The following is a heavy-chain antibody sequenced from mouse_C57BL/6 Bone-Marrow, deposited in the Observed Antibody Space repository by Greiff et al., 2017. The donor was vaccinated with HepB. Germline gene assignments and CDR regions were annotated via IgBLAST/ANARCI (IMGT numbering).Heavy chain of an antibody. V-gene: IGHV1-4*01. Sequence: QVQLQQSGAELARPGASVKMSCKASGYTFTSYTMHWVKQRPGQGLEWIGYINPSGGYTKYNQKFKDKATLTADKSSSTAYMQLSSLTAEDSAVYYCARWLTGTFMDYWGQGTSVTVSS. CDR1: GYTFTSYT. CDR3: ARWLTGTFMDY. CDR2: INPSGGYT. D-gene: IGHD4-1*01. J-gene: IGHJ4*01.